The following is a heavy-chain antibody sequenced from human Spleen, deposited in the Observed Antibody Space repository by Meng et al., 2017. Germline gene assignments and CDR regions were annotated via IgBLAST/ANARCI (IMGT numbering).Heavy chain of an antibody. V-gene: IGHV3-33*03. CDR3: AGGTGWLVDS. D-gene: IGHD6-19*01. CDR2: IWYDGVSK. Sequence: GESLKISCEASGFNFNSYAMHWVRQAPGKGLEWVGVIWYDGVSKFHADSLKGRFTVSRDNSKNSLYLQMNVLTAEDTAVYYCAGGTGWLVDSWGQGTLVTVSS. J-gene: IGHJ4*02. CDR1: GFNFNSYA.